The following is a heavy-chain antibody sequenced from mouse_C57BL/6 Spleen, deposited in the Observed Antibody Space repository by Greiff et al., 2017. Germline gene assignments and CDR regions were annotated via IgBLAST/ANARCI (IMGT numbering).Heavy chain of an antibody. Sequence: VQLQQPGPELVKPGASVKMSCKASGYTFTDYNMHWVKQSHGKSLEWIGYINPNNGGTSYNQKFKGKATLTVNKSSSTAYMELRSLTSEDSAVYYCATVFRYYLDYWGQGTTLTVSS. J-gene: IGHJ2*01. CDR2: INPNNGGT. CDR3: ATVFRYYLDY. CDR1: GYTFTDYN. V-gene: IGHV1-22*01.